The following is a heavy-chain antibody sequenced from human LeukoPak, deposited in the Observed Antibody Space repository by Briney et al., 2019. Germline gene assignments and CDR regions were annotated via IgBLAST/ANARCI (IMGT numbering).Heavy chain of an antibody. J-gene: IGHJ4*02. CDR3: ARRPTGDPKFDY. V-gene: IGHV4-59*08. CDR1: GGSISGDY. D-gene: IGHD7-27*01. CDR2: IYYSGTGST. Sequence: SETLSLTCSVSGGSISGDYWSWIRQPPGKGLEYIGYIYYSGTGSTNYNPSLKSRVTISVDTSKNRFSLKLSTVTAADTAVYYCARRPTGDPKFDYWGQGTLVTVSS.